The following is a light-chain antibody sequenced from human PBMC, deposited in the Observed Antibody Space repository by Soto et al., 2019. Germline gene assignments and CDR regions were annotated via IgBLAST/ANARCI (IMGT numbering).Light chain of an antibody. CDR2: GAS. CDR1: QSVRSS. V-gene: IGKV3-15*01. J-gene: IGKJ2*01. CDR3: QQYYNWPMYT. Sequence: EIVMTQSPATLSGSPGERATLSCRASQSVRSSLAWYQQRPGQAPRLLIYGASTRASGIPARFSGSGSGTEFTLTISSLQSEDFAVYYCQQYYNWPMYTFGLGTKVDIK.